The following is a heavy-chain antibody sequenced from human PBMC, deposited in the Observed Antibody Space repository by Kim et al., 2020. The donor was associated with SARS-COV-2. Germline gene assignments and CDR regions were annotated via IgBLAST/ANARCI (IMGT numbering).Heavy chain of an antibody. Sequence: SETLSLTCAVYGGSFSGYYWSWIRQPPGKGLEWIGEINHSGSTNYNPSLKSRVTISVDTSKNQFSLKLSSVTAADTAVYYCARGGGTSYSDYWGQGTLVTVSS. J-gene: IGHJ4*02. V-gene: IGHV4-34*01. CDR1: GGSFSGYY. CDR3: ARGGGTSYSDY. CDR2: INHSGST. D-gene: IGHD2-15*01.